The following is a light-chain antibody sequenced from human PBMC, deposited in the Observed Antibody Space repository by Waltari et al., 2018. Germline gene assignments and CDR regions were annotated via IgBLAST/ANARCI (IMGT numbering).Light chain of an antibody. CDR3: QSYDNTNYVV. CDR2: KDN. J-gene: IGLJ2*01. CDR1: SGTFAANY. Sequence: SVLSQPHSVSESPGKTVTISCTRSSGTFAANYVHWYQRRPGSVPTIVIYKDNERPSGVPDRFSGSADRYSGSASLTISGLRAEDEADYCCQSYDNTNYVVFGGWTKLTVL. V-gene: IGLV6-57*03.